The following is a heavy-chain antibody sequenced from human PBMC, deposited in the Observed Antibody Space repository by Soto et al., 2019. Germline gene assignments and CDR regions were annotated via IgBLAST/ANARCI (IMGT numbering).Heavy chain of an antibody. D-gene: IGHD6-19*01. V-gene: IGHV3-7*05. CDR1: EFTFGTSW. CDR2: IKQDGGEK. CDR3: TAGSGWESDT. J-gene: IGHJ5*02. Sequence: DVQLVESGGGLVQPGGSLRLSCAVSEFTFGTSWMTWVPQGPGKGLEWVANIKQDGGEKHYLESVRGRFSISRDNAKKSLYLEMNSLRAEDTAVYYCTAGSGWESDTWGQGTLVTVSS.